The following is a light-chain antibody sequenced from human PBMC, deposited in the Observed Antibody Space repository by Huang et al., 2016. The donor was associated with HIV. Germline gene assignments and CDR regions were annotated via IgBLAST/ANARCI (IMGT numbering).Light chain of an antibody. J-gene: IGKJ1*01. CDR1: QSVSNN. CDR3: PQYHSWPAT. CDR2: GAS. V-gene: IGKV3-15*01. Sequence: ETVMTQSPATMSVSAGERATLSCRASQSVSNNLAWYQQKPGQALRLLIYGASTRATGIPARFSGSGSETEFSHTNSSLQSEAFAIYNCPQYHSWPATFGQGTTVDIK.